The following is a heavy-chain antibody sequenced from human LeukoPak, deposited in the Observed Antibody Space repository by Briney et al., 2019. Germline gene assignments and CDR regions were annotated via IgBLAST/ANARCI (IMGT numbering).Heavy chain of an antibody. Sequence: GGSLRLSCAASGFTFSGSAMHWVRQASGKGLEWVGRIRSKANNYATAYAASVKGRFTISRDDSKNTAYLQMNSLKTEDTAVYYCTSLRATTDYWGQGTLVTVSS. CDR3: TSLRATTDY. J-gene: IGHJ4*02. D-gene: IGHD1-26*01. CDR1: GFTFSGSA. V-gene: IGHV3-73*01. CDR2: IRSKANNYAT.